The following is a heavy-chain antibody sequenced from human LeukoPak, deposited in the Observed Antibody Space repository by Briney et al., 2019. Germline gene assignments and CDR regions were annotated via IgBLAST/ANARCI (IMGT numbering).Heavy chain of an antibody. J-gene: IGHJ6*02. CDR3: ARGAHTMVRTKYYDYYGMDV. Sequence: ASVKVSCKASGYTFTSYYMHWVRQAPGQGLEWMGIINPSGGSTSYAQKFQGRVTITADESTSTAYMELSSLRSEDTAVYYCARGAHTMVRTKYYDYYGMDVWGQGTTVTVSS. CDR2: INPSGGST. V-gene: IGHV1-46*01. D-gene: IGHD3-10*01. CDR1: GYTFTSYY.